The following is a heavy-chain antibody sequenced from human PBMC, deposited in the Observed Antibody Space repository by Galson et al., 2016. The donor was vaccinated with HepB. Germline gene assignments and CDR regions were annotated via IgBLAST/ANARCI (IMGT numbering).Heavy chain of an antibody. CDR2: ICHTGST. D-gene: IGHD2-2*01. Sequence: TLSLTCAVTGGSISSGGYSWSWIRQPPGKGLEWMGYICHTGSTYYNSSLKSRVTISVDRAKNQFSLNLSSVTAADTAVYFCARGNGRFCSTTSCSRAWGWFDPWGQGTVVTVSS. J-gene: IGHJ5*02. CDR3: ARGNGRFCSTTSCSRAWGWFDP. V-gene: IGHV4-30-2*01. CDR1: GGSISSGGYS.